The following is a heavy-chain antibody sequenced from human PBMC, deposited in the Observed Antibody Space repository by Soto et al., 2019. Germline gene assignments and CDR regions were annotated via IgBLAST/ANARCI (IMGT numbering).Heavy chain of an antibody. CDR2: ISHSGIT. J-gene: IGHJ5*02. CDR1: GGSITSANW. V-gene: IGHV4-4*02. CDR3: ARVLRGWFDP. Sequence: SETLSLTXAVSGGSITSANWWTWVRQPPGGGLEWIGEISHSGITNYKASLKSRVTMSVDKTKNDVSLKLTSVTAADTAVYYCARVLRGWFDPWGQGTPVTVS.